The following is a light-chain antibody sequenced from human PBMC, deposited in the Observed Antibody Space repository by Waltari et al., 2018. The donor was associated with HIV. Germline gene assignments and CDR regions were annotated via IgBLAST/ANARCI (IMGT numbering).Light chain of an antibody. CDR1: PNDISGYPY. V-gene: IGLV2-14*03. CDR2: DVN. Sequence: QSALAQPASLSGSLGQSIAIPCSGSPNDISGYPYVSWYQQYAGKSPKLLIYDVNKRPSGVSDRFSGSRFGNTASLIISGLQTDDESIYFCSSYSTTNTFVVFGGGTKVTVL. CDR3: SSYSTTNTFVV. J-gene: IGLJ2*01.